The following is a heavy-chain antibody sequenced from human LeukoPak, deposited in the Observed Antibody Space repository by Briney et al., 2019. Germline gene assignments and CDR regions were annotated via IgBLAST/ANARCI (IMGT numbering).Heavy chain of an antibody. CDR2: ISAYNGNT. D-gene: IGHD2-2*01. V-gene: IGHV1-18*01. J-gene: IGHJ6*03. Sequence: GASVKVSCKASGYTFTSYGISWVRQAPGQGLEWMGWISAYNGNTNYAQKLQGRVTMTTDTSTSTAYMELRSLRSDDTAVYYCARDLARYCSSTSCYGYYYMDVWGKGTTVTVSS. CDR1: GYTFTSYG. CDR3: ARDLARYCSSTSCYGYYYMDV.